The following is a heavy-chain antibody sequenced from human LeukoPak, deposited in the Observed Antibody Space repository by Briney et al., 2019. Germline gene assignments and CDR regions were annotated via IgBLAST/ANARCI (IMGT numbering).Heavy chain of an antibody. CDR2: IYHSGST. J-gene: IGHJ4*02. CDR1: GYSISSGYY. CDR3: ARVVNYYDSSGYGIDY. D-gene: IGHD3-22*01. Sequence: KASETLSLTCTVSGYSISSGYYWGWIRQPPGKGLEWIGSIYHSGSTYYNPSLKRRVTISVDTSKNQFSLKLSSVTAADTAVYYCARVVNYYDSSGYGIDYWGQGTLVTVSS. V-gene: IGHV4-38-2*02.